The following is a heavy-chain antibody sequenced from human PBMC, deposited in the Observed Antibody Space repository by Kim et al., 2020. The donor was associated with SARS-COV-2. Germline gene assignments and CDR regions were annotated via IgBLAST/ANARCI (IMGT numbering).Heavy chain of an antibody. D-gene: IGHD6-13*01. CDR3: ATGYGDSSSWYVSHSYGYYFDY. CDR1: GFTFSSYG. Sequence: GGSLRLSCAASGFTFSSYGMHWVRQAPGKGLEWVAVIWYDGSNKYYADSVKGRFTISRDNSKNTLYLQMNSLRAEDTAVYYCATGYGDSSSWYVSHSYGYYFDYWGQGTLVTVSS. CDR2: IWYDGSNK. V-gene: IGHV3-33*01. J-gene: IGHJ4*02.